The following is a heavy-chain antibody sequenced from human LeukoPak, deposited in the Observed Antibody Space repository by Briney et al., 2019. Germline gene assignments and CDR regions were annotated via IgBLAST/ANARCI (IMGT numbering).Heavy chain of an antibody. Sequence: GGSLRLSCAASGFTFSSYNMNWVRQAPGKGLEWVSSITSGSSYRFYADSVKGRFTISRDNSKNTLSLQMNSLRAEDTAIYYCTRSGYRHPYHFDSWGQGTLVTVSS. V-gene: IGHV3-21*04. CDR3: TRSGYRHPYHFDS. CDR1: GFTFSSYN. J-gene: IGHJ4*02. CDR2: ITSGSSYR. D-gene: IGHD3-22*01.